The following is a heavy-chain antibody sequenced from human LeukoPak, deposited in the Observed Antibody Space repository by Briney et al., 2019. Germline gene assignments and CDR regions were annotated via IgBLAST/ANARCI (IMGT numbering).Heavy chain of an antibody. D-gene: IGHD1-26*01. CDR2: IYYSGST. CDR3: AREGSLAWDWFDP. J-gene: IGHJ5*02. V-gene: IGHV4-59*01. Sequence: SETLSLTCTGSGGSISSYYWSWIRQPPGKGLEWIGYIYYSGSTNYNPSLKSRVTISVDTSKNQFSLKLSSVTAADTAVYYCAREGSLAWDWFDPWGQGTLVTVSS. CDR1: GGSISSYY.